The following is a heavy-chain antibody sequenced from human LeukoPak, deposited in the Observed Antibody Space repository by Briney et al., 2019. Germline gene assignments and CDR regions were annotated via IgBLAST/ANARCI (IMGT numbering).Heavy chain of an antibody. Sequence: NPSETLSLTCTVSGGSISSSSYYWGWIRQPPGKGLEWIGSIYYSGSTYYNPSLKSRVTISVDTSKNQFSLKLSSVTAADTAVYYCARAEPTFDYWGQGTLVTVSS. CDR1: GGSISSSSYY. CDR2: IYYSGST. V-gene: IGHV4-39*07. J-gene: IGHJ4*02. CDR3: ARAEPTFDY.